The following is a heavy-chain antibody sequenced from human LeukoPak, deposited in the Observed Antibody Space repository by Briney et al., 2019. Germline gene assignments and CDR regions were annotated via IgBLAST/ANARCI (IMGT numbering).Heavy chain of an antibody. CDR1: GCTFTGYY. CDR3: ARVPIYYDSSGYYYFDY. V-gene: IGHV1-2*02. CDR2: INPNSGGT. D-gene: IGHD3-22*01. J-gene: IGHJ4*02. Sequence: ASVKVSCKASGCTFTGYYMHWVRQAPGQGLEWMGWINPNSGGTNYAQKFQGRVTMTRDTSISTAYMELSRLRSDDTAVYYCARVPIYYDSSGYYYFDYWGQGTLVTVSS.